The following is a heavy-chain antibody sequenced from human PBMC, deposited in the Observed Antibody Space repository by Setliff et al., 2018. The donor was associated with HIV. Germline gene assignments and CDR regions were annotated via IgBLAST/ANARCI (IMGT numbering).Heavy chain of an antibody. D-gene: IGHD3-10*01. Sequence: PSETLSLTCTVSGVSISGYYWSWIRQPPGKGLEWIGYIYTSGTTSYNPSLKSRVTISVDTSKNQISLKLSSVTAADTAVYYCASLDGSESPYIYYYYMDVWGKGTAVTVSS. V-gene: IGHV4-4*08. CDR3: ASLDGSESPYIYYYYMDV. CDR1: GVSISGYY. CDR2: IYTSGTT. J-gene: IGHJ6*03.